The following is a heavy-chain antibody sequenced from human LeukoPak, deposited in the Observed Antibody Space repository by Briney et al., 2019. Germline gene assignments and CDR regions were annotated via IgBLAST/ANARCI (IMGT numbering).Heavy chain of an antibody. Sequence: GGSLRLSCSASGFTFSSHAIHWVRQAPGKGLEYVSAISSNGGSTYYADSVKGRFTISRDNSKNTLYLQMSSLRAEDTAVYYCVKSYSSSWPAFDYWGQGTLVTVSS. CDR3: VKSYSSSWPAFDY. J-gene: IGHJ4*02. CDR2: ISSNGGST. CDR1: GFTFSSHA. D-gene: IGHD6-13*01. V-gene: IGHV3-64D*06.